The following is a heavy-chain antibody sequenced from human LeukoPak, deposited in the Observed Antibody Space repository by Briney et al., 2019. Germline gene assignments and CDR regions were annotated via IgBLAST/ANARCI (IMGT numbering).Heavy chain of an antibody. D-gene: IGHD3-10*01. CDR3: ARASGPFDY. CDR1: GXTFCTYG. V-gene: IGHV3-33*01. J-gene: IGHJ4*02. CDR2: LWYDGSNK. Sequence: PGRSLRLSSAASGXTFCTYGLNWVGRAPGKGVKWLVVLWYDGSNKYYADSVEGRFNIYRDNSKTTLYLQMNSVRAEDRAVYSCARASGPFDYWGEGAMVTVSS.